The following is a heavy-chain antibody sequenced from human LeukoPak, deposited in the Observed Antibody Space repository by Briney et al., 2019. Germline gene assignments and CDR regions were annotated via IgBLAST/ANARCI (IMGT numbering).Heavy chain of an antibody. V-gene: IGHV4-59*01. CDR2: IYYSGST. CDR3: AIPGGEPHPFDY. Sequence: SETLSLTCAVYGGSFSGYYWSWIRQPPGKGLEWIGYIYYSGSTNYNPSLKSRVTISVDTSKNQFSLKLSSVTAADTAVYYCAIPGGEPHPFDYWGQGTLVTVSS. J-gene: IGHJ4*02. D-gene: IGHD3-16*01. CDR1: GGSFSGYY.